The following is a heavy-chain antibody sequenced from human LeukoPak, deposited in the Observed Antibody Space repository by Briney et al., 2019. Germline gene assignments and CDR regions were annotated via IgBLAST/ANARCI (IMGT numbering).Heavy chain of an antibody. Sequence: GASVKVSCKASGYTFTSYYMHWVRQAPGQGLEWMGIINPSGGSTSYAQKFQGRVTMTRDTSTSTVYMELSSLRSEDTAVYYCAREVYYYDSSGHWGYDYWGQGTLVTVSS. J-gene: IGHJ4*02. CDR3: AREVYYYDSSGHWGYDY. V-gene: IGHV1-46*01. CDR1: GYTFTSYY. CDR2: INPSGGST. D-gene: IGHD3-22*01.